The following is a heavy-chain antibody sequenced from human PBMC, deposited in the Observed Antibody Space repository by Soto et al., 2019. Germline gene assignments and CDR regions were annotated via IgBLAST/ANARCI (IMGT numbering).Heavy chain of an antibody. D-gene: IGHD6-19*01. CDR3: AKGGRQWLVTSDFNY. CDR1: GFTFSDYA. CDR2: VSHDGRNT. J-gene: IGHJ4*02. V-gene: IGHV3-30*18. Sequence: VQLVESGGGVVQPGRSLRLSCAASGFTFSDYAMHWVRQAPGKGLEWVAVVSHDGRNTHYADSVKGRYTISRDSSKNTVSLELTSLRAEDTAVYYCAKGGRQWLVTSDFNYCGQGALVTVSS.